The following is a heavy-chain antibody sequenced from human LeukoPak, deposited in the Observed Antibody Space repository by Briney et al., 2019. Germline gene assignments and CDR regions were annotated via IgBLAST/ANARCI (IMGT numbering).Heavy chain of an antibody. V-gene: IGHV3-53*01. CDR3: ARDLDGYSSGWSL. Sequence: PGGSLRLSCAASGFTVSSIYMNWVRQAPGKGLEWVSVIYSGGTTYYADSVKGRFTISRDNSKNTLYLQMNSLRAEDTAVYYCARDLDGYSSGWSLWGQGTLVTVSS. CDR1: GFTVSSIY. D-gene: IGHD6-19*01. CDR2: IYSGGTT. J-gene: IGHJ4*02.